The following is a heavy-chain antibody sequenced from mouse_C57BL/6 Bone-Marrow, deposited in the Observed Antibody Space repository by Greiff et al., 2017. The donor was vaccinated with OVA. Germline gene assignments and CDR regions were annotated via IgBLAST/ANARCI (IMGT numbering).Heavy chain of an antibody. J-gene: IGHJ3*01. CDR3: ASPYYYGSRVSFAY. CDR1: GYTFTDYY. D-gene: IGHD1-1*01. Sequence: EVQLQQSGPELVKPGASVKISCKASGYTFTDYYMNWVKQSHGKSLEWIGDINPNNGGTSYNLKFKGKATLTVDKSSSTAYMELRSLTSEDSAVYYCASPYYYGSRVSFAYWGQGTLVTVSA. CDR2: INPNNGGT. V-gene: IGHV1-26*01.